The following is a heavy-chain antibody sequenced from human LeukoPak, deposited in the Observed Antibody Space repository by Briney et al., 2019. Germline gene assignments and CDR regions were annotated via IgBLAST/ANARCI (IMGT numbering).Heavy chain of an antibody. D-gene: IGHD6-19*01. CDR3: AKAGAVAARGFDY. V-gene: IGHV3-33*06. CDR2: IWYDGSNK. J-gene: IGHJ4*02. CDR1: GFTFSSYG. Sequence: GRSLRLSCAASGFTFSSYGMHWVRQAPGKGLEWVAVIWYDGSNKYYADSVKGRFTISRDNSKNTLYLQMNSLRADDTAVYYCAKAGAVAARGFDYWGQGTLVTVSS.